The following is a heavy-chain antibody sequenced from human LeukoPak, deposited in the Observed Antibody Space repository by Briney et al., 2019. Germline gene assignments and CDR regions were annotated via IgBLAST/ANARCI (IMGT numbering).Heavy chain of an antibody. V-gene: IGHV1-46*01. Sequence: ASVKVSCKTSGYTFTRYYMQWVRQAPGNGLEWMGIINPTSGATDYAQKFQGRVTMARDTSTSTVYMELSSLRSEDTAMYYCARLPYRDGVAQDYWGQGTLVTVSP. CDR1: GYTFTRYY. J-gene: IGHJ4*02. D-gene: IGHD3-16*02. CDR2: INPTSGAT. CDR3: ARLPYRDGVAQDY.